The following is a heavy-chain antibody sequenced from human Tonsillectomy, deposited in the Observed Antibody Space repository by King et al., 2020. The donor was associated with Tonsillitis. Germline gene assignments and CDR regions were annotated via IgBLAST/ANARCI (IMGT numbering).Heavy chain of an antibody. CDR2: IKSTTDGGTT. CDR1: GFTFTKAW. D-gene: IGHD3-10*01. CDR3: TTEGRLWFGENY. V-gene: IGHV3-15*01. Sequence: VQLVESGGGLVKPGGSLRLSCAVSGFTFTKAWMTWVRQAPGKGLEWVGRIKSTTDGGTTDYAAPVKGRFTISRDDSKNTLYLQMNSLKTEDTGVYFCTTEGRLWFGENYWGQGTLVTVSS. J-gene: IGHJ4*02.